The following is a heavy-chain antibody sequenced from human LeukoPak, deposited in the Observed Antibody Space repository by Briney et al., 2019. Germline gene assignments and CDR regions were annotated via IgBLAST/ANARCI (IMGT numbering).Heavy chain of an antibody. CDR3: ARKGDSGSWYSFGENNKNFDY. CDR2: MNPNSGNT. D-gene: IGHD6-13*01. J-gene: IGHJ4*02. V-gene: IGHV1-8*01. Sequence: ASVKVSCKASGYTFTSYDINWVRQATGQGLEWMGWMNPNSGNTGYAQKFQGRVTMTRNTSIGTAYMELSSLRSEDTAVYYCARKGDSGSWYSFGENNKNFDYWGQGTLVTVSS. CDR1: GYTFTSYD.